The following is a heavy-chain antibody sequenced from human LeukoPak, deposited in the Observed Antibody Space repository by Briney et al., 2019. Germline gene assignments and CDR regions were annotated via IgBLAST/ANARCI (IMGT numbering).Heavy chain of an antibody. D-gene: IGHD3-10*01. Sequence: SETLPLTCAVYGGSFSGYYWSWIRQPPGKGLEWIGEINHSGSTNYNPSLKSRVTISVDTSKNQFSLKLSSVTAAEPAVYYCARGYYGPPYYWGQGTLVTVSS. CDR3: ARGYYGPPYY. V-gene: IGHV4-34*01. CDR2: INHSGST. CDR1: GGSFSGYY. J-gene: IGHJ4*02.